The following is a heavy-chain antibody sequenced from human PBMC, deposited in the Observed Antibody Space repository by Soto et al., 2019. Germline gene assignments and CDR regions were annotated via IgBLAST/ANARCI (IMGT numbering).Heavy chain of an antibody. CDR1: GGSFSGYY. D-gene: IGHD2-2*01. Sequence: PSETLSLTCAVYGGSFSGYYWSWIRQPPGKGLEWIGEINHSGSTNYNPSLKSRVTISVDTSKNQFSLKLSSVTAADTAVYYCARGGRVPAAKIDYWGQRTLVTVSS. J-gene: IGHJ4*02. V-gene: IGHV4-34*01. CDR2: INHSGST. CDR3: ARGGRVPAAKIDY.